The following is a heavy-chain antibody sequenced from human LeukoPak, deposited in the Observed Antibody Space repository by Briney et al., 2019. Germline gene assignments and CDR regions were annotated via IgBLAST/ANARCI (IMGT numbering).Heavy chain of an antibody. J-gene: IGHJ4*02. CDR2: INPSGGST. D-gene: IGHD2-2*01. CDR1: GYTFTTYY. CDR3: ASSCSSTNCYGRSDY. Sequence: RASVKVSCKASGYTFTTYYMHWVRQAPGQGLEWMAMINPSGGSTTYAQQFQGRLTMTRDTSTSTVYMELSSLRSEETAVYYCASSCSSTNCYGRSDYWGQGTLVTASS. V-gene: IGHV1-46*01.